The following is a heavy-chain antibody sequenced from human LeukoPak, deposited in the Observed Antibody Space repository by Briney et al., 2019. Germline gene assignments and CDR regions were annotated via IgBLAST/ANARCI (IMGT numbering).Heavy chain of an antibody. CDR2: ISYDGSNK. CDR3: AKGVPADH. V-gene: IGHV3-30*18. Sequence: PGGSLRLSCAASGFTFSSCGMHWVRQAPGKRLEWVAVISYDGSNKYYADSVKGRFTISRDNSKNTLYLQMNSLRAEDTAVYYCAKGVPADHWGQGTLVTVSS. J-gene: IGHJ4*02. D-gene: IGHD2-2*01. CDR1: GFTFSSCG.